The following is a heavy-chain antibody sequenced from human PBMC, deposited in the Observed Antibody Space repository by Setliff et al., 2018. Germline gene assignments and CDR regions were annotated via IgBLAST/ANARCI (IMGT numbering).Heavy chain of an antibody. D-gene: IGHD4-17*01. V-gene: IGHV4-31*03. J-gene: IGHJ3*02. CDR3: ARDPLTTNRRRAFDI. CDR1: GGSISSGGYY. CDR2: IYYSGST. Sequence: TLSLTCTVSGGSISSGGYYWSWIRQHPGKGLEWIGYIYYSGSTYYNPSLKSRVTISVDTSKNQFSLKLSSVTAADTAVYYWARDPLTTNRRRAFDIWGQGTMVTVSS.